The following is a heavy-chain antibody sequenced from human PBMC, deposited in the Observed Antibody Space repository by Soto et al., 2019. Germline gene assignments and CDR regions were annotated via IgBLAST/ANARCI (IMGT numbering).Heavy chain of an antibody. Sequence: GGSLRLSCTASGITFGDYAMTWVRQAPGKGLEWVGFIKSKTYGRTKEYAASVKGRFTISRDDSKSIAYLQMNSLKTEDTAVYYCTGDLQYYSAPGSSYWGQGTLVTVSS. CDR3: TGDLQYYSAPGSSY. D-gene: IGHD3-10*01. V-gene: IGHV3-49*04. CDR1: GITFGDYA. CDR2: IKSKTYGRTK. J-gene: IGHJ4*02.